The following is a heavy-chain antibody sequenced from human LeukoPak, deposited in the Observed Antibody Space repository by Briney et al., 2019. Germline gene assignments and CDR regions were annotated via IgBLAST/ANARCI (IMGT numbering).Heavy chain of an antibody. J-gene: IGHJ1*01. CDR3: ARLLDTVMVFQH. V-gene: IGHV4-30-2*03. D-gene: IGHD5-18*01. CDR2: VDYSGNT. CDR1: GGSISSGGYY. Sequence: SETLSLTCTVSGGSISSGGYYWSWIRQPPGKGLEWIGSVDYSGNTYYRPSLKSRLTISLDTSKNQFSLKLSSVTAADTAVYYCARLLDTVMVFQHWGQGTLVTVSS.